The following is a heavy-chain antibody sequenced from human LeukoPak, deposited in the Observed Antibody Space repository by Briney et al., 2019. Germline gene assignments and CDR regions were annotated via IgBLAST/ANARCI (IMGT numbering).Heavy chain of an antibody. V-gene: IGHV3-23*01. CDR2: ISGSGGST. J-gene: IGHJ3*02. CDR3: AKGSVLTIFGMAWHAFDI. Sequence: GGSLRLSCAASGFTFSSYAMSWVRQAPGKGLEWVSAISGSGGSTYYADSVKGRFSNSRDNSKDTLYLQMNSLRAEDTAIYYCAKGSVLTIFGMAWHAFDIWGQGTMVTVSP. D-gene: IGHD3-3*01. CDR1: GFTFSSYA.